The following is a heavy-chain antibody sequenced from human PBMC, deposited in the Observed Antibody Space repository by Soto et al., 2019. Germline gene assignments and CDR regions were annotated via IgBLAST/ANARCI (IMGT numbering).Heavy chain of an antibody. CDR3: ARSVAVPGAHIDY. CDR1: GGSISGSY. Sequence: SETLSLTCSVSGGSISGSYWSWIRQSPGKGLEWLGYVYYTGSTNYSPSLRSRVSISVDQSKNEFSLRLSSVTAADTAVYFCARSVAVPGAHIDYWGQGTQVTVSS. D-gene: IGHD6-19*01. V-gene: IGHV4-59*01. CDR2: VYYTGST. J-gene: IGHJ4*02.